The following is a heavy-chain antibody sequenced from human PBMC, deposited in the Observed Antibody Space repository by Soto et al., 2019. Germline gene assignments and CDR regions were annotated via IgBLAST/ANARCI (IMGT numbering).Heavy chain of an antibody. J-gene: IGHJ4*02. Sequence: PWWSLRLSCSGSEFTCSSYWMHWVRQAPGKGLVWVSRIKGDGSETNYADSVRGRFTISRDNAKNTLYLQLNSLRAEDTAVYYCLRGNSGYGNFDYWGQGTRVTVSS. D-gene: IGHD5-12*01. CDR3: LRGNSGYGNFDY. CDR1: EFTCSSYW. CDR2: IKGDGSET. V-gene: IGHV3-74*01.